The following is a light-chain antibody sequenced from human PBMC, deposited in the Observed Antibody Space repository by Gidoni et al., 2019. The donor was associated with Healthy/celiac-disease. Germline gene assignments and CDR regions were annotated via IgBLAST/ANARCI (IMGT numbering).Light chain of an antibody. Sequence: EIVLTQSPATLSLSPGERATLSCRASQSVSSYLAWYQQKPGQAPRLLIYDASNRATGILARFSGSGSGTDFTLTISSLEPEDFAVYYCQQRSNWPPYTFXXXTKLEIK. J-gene: IGKJ2*01. V-gene: IGKV3-11*01. CDR2: DAS. CDR3: QQRSNWPPYT. CDR1: QSVSSY.